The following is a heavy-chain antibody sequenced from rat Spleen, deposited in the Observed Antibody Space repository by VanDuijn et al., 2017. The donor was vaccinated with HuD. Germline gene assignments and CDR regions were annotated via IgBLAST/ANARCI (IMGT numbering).Heavy chain of an antibody. CDR3: TQQLGDWFAY. V-gene: IGHV5S13*01. J-gene: IGHJ3*01. CDR1: GFTFSNYV. CDR2: ISPGGST. D-gene: IGHD1-10*01. Sequence: EVQLVESGGGLVRPGRSLKLSCAASGFTFSNYVMAWVRQTPTKGLEWVASISPGGSTYYRDSVKGRFTISRDNAKNTLYLQMDSLRSEDTATYYCTQQLGDWFAYWGQGTLVTVSS.